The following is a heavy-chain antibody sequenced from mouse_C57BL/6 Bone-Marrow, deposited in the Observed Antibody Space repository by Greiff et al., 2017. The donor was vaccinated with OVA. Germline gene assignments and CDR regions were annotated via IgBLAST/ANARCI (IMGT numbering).Heavy chain of an antibody. D-gene: IGHD2-3*01. Sequence: EVKLVESGPELVKPGASVKISCKASGYTFTDYYMNWVKQSHGKSLEWIGDINPNNGGTSYNQKFKGKATLTVDKSSSTAYMELRSLKSEDSAVYYCARDDGYYGDAMDYWGQGTSVTVSS. CDR1: GYTFTDYY. CDR3: ARDDGYYGDAMDY. J-gene: IGHJ4*01. CDR2: INPNNGGT. V-gene: IGHV1-26*01.